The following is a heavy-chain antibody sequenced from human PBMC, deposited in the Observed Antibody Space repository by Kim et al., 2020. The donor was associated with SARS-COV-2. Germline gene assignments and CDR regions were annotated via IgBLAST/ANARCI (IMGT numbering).Heavy chain of an antibody. V-gene: IGHV4-34*01. CDR2: INHSGST. Sequence: SETLSLTCAVYGGSFSGYYWSWIRQPPGKGLEWIGEINHSGSTNYNPSLKSRVTISVDTSKNQFSLKLSSVTAADTAVYYCARGGGFGELFGYWGQGTLVTVSS. CDR1: GGSFSGYY. D-gene: IGHD3-10*01. CDR3: ARGGGFGELFGY. J-gene: IGHJ4*02.